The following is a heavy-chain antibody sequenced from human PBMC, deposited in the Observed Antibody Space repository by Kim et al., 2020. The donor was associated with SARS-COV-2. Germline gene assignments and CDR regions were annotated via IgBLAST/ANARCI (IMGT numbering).Heavy chain of an antibody. J-gene: IGHJ2*01. V-gene: IGHV3-23*01. CDR2: ISGSGGST. D-gene: IGHD1-26*01. CDR1: GFTFRSYA. Sequence: GGSMRLSCAASGFTFRSYAMSWVRQAPGKGLEWVSGISGSGGSTYYEDAVKGRFTLSRDNSKNTLYLQMNSLRAEDTAVYYCAKVWDKWYFDVWGRGTLVTVSS. CDR3: AKVWDKWYFDV.